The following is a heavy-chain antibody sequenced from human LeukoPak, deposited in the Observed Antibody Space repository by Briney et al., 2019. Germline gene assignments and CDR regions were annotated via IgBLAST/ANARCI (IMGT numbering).Heavy chain of an antibody. J-gene: IGHJ3*02. CDR1: GYIFPNSD. CDR3: ARVQYYYDSSGYFLQSVDAFDI. CDR2: INTNTGNP. V-gene: IGHV7-4-1*02. D-gene: IGHD3-22*01. Sequence: ASVKVSCKASGYIFPNSDINWVRQAPGQGLEWMGWINTNTGNPTYAQGFRGRFVFSLDTSVSTAYLQISSLKAEDTAVYYCARVQYYYDSSGYFLQSVDAFDIWGQGTMVTVSS.